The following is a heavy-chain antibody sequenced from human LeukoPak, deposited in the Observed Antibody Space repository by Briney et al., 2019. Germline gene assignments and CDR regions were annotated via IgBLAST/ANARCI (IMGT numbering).Heavy chain of an antibody. Sequence: GGSLRLSCAASGFTFSSYALSWVRQAPGKWLEWVSAISGGGGRAYYADSVRGRFTFSRDHSKNTVYLQMDSLRAEDTAVYYCAKYWLAGADRERYFDFWGQGILVTVSS. J-gene: IGHJ4*02. D-gene: IGHD6-13*01. CDR2: ISGGGGRA. CDR3: AKYWLAGADRERYFDF. V-gene: IGHV3-23*01. CDR1: GFTFSSYA.